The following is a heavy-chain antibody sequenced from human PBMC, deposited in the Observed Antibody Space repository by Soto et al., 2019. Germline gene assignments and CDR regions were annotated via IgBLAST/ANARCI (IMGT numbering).Heavy chain of an antibody. CDR1: GFTFSDYY. V-gene: IGHV3-11*05. J-gene: IGHJ4*02. CDR2: ISSSTSHT. Sequence: QVQLVESGGGLVKPGGSLSLSCAVSGFTFSDYYMTWIRQAPGKGLECVSYISSSTSHTNYADSVKGRFTISRDNAKNSLFLQMNSLRAEDTAVYYCARGRGAAADYFDFWGQGTLVTVSS. CDR3: ARGRGAAADYFDF. D-gene: IGHD6-13*01.